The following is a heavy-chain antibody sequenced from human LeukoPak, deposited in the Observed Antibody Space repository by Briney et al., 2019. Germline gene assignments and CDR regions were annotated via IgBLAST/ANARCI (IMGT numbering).Heavy chain of an antibody. CDR3: AKDSYSKGDY. J-gene: IGHJ4*02. Sequence: GGSLRLSCAASGFTFSSYDMHWVRHATGKGLEWVSAIGTAGDTYYPGSVKGRFTISRDNAKNSLYLQMNSLRAEDTGVYYCAKDSYSKGDYWGQGVLVTVSS. CDR1: GFTFSSYD. CDR2: IGTAGDT. D-gene: IGHD5-18*01. V-gene: IGHV3-13*01.